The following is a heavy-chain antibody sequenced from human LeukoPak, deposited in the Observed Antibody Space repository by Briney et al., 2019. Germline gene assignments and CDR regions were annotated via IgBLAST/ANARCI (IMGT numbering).Heavy chain of an antibody. Sequence: WETLSLTCTVSGDSISSYYWSWIRQPPGKGLEWIGYIYTSGGTNYIPTLKGRGTISIDTSKNQFSLKLSSVAAADSAVYYCARLTRLSTSPDRYYLDYWGQGTLVTVSS. CDR1: GDSISSYY. J-gene: IGHJ4*02. D-gene: IGHD6-6*01. CDR3: ARLTRLSTSPDRYYLDY. V-gene: IGHV4-4*09. CDR2: IYTSGGT.